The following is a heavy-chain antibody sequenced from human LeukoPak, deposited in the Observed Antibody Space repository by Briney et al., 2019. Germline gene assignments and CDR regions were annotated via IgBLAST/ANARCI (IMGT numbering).Heavy chain of an antibody. Sequence: GESLQISFKGSGYSITSYWIGWVRQMPGKGLEWMGIIYPGDSDTRYSPSFQGQVTISADKSISTAYLQWSSLKASDTAMYYCARRGGRYSGRDAFDIWGQGTMVTVSS. J-gene: IGHJ3*02. CDR2: IYPGDSDT. CDR3: ARRGGRYSGRDAFDI. D-gene: IGHD1-26*01. CDR1: GYSITSYW. V-gene: IGHV5-51*01.